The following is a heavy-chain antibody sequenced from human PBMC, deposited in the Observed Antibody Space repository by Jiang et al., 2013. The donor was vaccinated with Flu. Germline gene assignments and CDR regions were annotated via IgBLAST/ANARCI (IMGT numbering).Heavy chain of an antibody. D-gene: IGHD5-24*01. CDR3: ARLRRKDGYNLFDY. Sequence: LLKPSETLSLTCAVYGGSFSDYYWSWIRQPPGKGLEWIGEISHSGSTNYNPSLKSRVTISVDTSKNQFSLKLSSVTAADTAVYYCARLRRKDGYNLFDYWGQGTLVTVSS. CDR2: ISHSGST. CDR1: GGSFSDYY. J-gene: IGHJ4*02. V-gene: IGHV4-34*01.